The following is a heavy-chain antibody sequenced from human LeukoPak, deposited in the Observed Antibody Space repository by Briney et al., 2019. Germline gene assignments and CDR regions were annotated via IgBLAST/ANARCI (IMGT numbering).Heavy chain of an antibody. D-gene: IGHD5-24*01. V-gene: IGHV4-39*07. CDR3: ARGKGDGYNYSPVLFDY. CDR2: INHSGST. CDR1: GGSISTSSYY. Sequence: SETLSLTCTVSGGSISTSSYYWSWIRQPPGKGLGWIGEINHSGSTNYNPSLKSRVTISVDTSKNQFSLKLSSVTAADTAVYYCARGKGDGYNYSPVLFDYWGQGTLVTVSS. J-gene: IGHJ4*02.